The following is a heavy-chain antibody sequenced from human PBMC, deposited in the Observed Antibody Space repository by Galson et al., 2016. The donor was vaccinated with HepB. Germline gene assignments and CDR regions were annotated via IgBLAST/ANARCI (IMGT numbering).Heavy chain of an antibody. J-gene: IGHJ6*02. CDR3: VRPEGIQLWSPHYYYYYGMDV. Sequence: SLRLSCAASGFTFSSYAMHWVRQAPGKGLEWVAVISHDGSNEYYTDFVKGRFIISRDNSKNTLYLQMNSLRAEDTAVYYCVRPEGIQLWSPHYYYYYGMDVWGQGTTVTVSS. CDR2: ISHDGSNE. D-gene: IGHD5-18*01. V-gene: IGHV3-30-3*01. CDR1: GFTFSSYA.